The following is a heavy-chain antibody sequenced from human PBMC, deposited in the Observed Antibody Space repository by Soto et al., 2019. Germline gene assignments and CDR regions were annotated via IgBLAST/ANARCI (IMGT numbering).Heavy chain of an antibody. CDR3: AKPWS. J-gene: IGHJ5*02. CDR1: GFSVSSSH. CDR2: IYSGGST. V-gene: IGHV3-53*01. D-gene: IGHD5-18*01. Sequence: GGSLRLSCAASGFSVSSSHMNWVRQAPGKGPEWVSVIYSGGSTYYAVSVKGRFTISRDNSKNTVYLQMNSLRAEDTAVDYCAKPWSCGPGPLVTVSS.